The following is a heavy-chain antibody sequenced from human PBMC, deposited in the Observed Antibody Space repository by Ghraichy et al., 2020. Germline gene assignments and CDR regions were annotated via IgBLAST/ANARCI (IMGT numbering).Heavy chain of an antibody. CDR3: ASVPMVRGITDY. CDR1: GGSVSSGSYY. CDR2: IYYSGST. D-gene: IGHD3-10*01. J-gene: IGHJ4*02. V-gene: IGHV4-61*01. Sequence: SETLSLTCTVSGGSVSSGSYYWSWIRQPPGKGLEWIGYIYYSGSTNYNPSLKSRVTISVDTSKNQFSLKLSSVTAADTAVYYCASVPMVRGITDYWGQGT.